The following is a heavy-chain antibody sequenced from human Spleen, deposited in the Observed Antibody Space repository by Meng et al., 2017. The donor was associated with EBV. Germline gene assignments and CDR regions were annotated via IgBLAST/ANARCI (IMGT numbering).Heavy chain of an antibody. D-gene: IGHD6-13*01. CDR3: ARSPRAVAAAGTGWFDT. CDR2: IIPMFDTS. J-gene: IGHJ5*02. Sequence: QVQLVQSGAEVXXXXXXRKXSXXXSGGTFNNYAISWVRQAPGQGLEWKGGIIPMFDTSDYAQKLQGRVTITADESTSTVYMELSSLRSEDTAVYFCARSPRAVAAAGTGWFDTWGQGTLVTVSS. CDR1: GGTFNNYA. V-gene: IGHV1-69*01.